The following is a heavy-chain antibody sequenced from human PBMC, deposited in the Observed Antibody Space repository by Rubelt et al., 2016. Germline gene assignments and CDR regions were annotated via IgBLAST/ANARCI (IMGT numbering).Heavy chain of an antibody. D-gene: IGHD3-3*01. J-gene: IGHJ4*02. CDR3: AKDYFTIFGGAFDY. CDR1: GFTFDDYA. CDR2: ISWNSGSI. Sequence: EVQLVESGGGLVQPGRSLRLSCAASGFTFDDYAMHWVRQAPGKGLEWVSGISWNSGSIGYADSVKGRFTISRDNAKNALYLQMNSLRAEDTALYYCAKDYFTIFGGAFDYWGQGTLVTVSS. V-gene: IGHV3-9*01.